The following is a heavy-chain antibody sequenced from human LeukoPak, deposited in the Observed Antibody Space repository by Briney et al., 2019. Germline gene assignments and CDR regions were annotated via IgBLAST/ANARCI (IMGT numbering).Heavy chain of an antibody. CDR2: IYTSGST. D-gene: IGHD3-22*01. V-gene: IGHV4-4*07. J-gene: IGHJ3*02. Sequence: SETLSLTCTVSGGSISSYYWSWIRQPAGKGLEWIGRIYTSGSTNYNPSLKSRVTMSVGTSKNQFSLKLSSVTAADTAVYYCAREITMIVSDDAFDIWGQGTMATVSS. CDR3: AREITMIVSDDAFDI. CDR1: GGSISSYY.